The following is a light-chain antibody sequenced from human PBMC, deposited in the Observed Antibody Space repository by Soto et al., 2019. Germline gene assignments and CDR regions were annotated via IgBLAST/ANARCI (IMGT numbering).Light chain of an antibody. V-gene: IGLV2-8*01. CDR1: SSDVGGYNY. Sequence: QSVLTQPPSASGSPGQSVAISCTGTSSDVGGYNYVSWYQQHPGKAPKLMIYEVNKRPSGVPDRFSGSKSGNTASLTVSGLQAEDEDDYYCSSYAGSRNVFGTVAKVTVL. CDR2: EVN. CDR3: SSYAGSRNV. J-gene: IGLJ1*01.